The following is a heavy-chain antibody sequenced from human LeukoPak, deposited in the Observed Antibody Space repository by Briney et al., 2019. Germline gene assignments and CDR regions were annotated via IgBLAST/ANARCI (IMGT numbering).Heavy chain of an antibody. CDR3: ATPTELGY. D-gene: IGHD7-27*01. J-gene: IGHJ4*02. V-gene: IGHV3-23*01. CDR2: ISGSTSTT. CDR1: GFTFSSFV. Sequence: GGSLTLSCAASGFTFSSFVLSWVRQAPGKGLEWVSGISGSTSTTYYADSVKGRFTISRDNSKNTLYLQMNSLRAEDTAVYYCATPTELGYWGQGTLVTVSS.